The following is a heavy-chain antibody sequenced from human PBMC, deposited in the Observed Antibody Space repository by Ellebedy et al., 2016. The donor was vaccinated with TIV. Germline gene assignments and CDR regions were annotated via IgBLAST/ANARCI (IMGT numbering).Heavy chain of an antibody. CDR1: GYTFTRYF. D-gene: IGHD3-10*02. J-gene: IGHJ1*01. CDR2: IHPRDSYT. CDR3: ARDSHYYVQYFHH. V-gene: IGHV5-10-1*01. Sequence: GESLKISCQGSGYTFTRYFITWVRLMPGKGLQWMGRIHPRDSYTNYNPSFEGHVTISADKSISTAYIQWSSLKASDSAIYYCARDSHYYVQYFHHWGQGTLVTVSS.